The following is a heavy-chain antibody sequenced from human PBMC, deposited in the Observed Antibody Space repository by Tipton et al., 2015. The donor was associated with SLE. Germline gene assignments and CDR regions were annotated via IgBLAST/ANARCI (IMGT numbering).Heavy chain of an antibody. V-gene: IGHV4-39*07. J-gene: IGHJ4*02. CDR2: ISYTGST. CDR3: ATSPLTL. Sequence: LSLTCTVSGASISSSYYWGWIRQSPGKGLEWIGSISYTGSTYYNPSLKSRVTISVDMSKNQFSLKLTSVTAADTAVYYCATSPLTLWGQGTLVTVSS. CDR1: GASISSSYY. D-gene: IGHD2-2*01.